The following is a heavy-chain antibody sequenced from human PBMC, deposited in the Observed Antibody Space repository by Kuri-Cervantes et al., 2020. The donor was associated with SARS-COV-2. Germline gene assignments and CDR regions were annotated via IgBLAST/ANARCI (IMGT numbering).Heavy chain of an antibody. CDR3: YCAPKEGFDS. CDR1: GYTFSSYH. V-gene: IGHV1-2*02. CDR2: INPNSGGT. J-gene: IGHJ4*02. D-gene: IGHD2-21*01. Sequence: ASVKVSCKASGYTFSSYHMHWVRQAPGQGLEWMGWINPNSGGTNYAQKFQGRVTMTRDTSISTAYMELSRLRSDDTAIYYCYCAPKEGFDSWGQGTLVTVSS.